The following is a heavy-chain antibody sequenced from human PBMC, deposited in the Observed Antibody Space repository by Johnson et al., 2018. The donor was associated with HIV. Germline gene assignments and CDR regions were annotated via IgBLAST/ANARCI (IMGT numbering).Heavy chain of an antibody. Sequence: QVQLVESGGGLVQPGGSLRLSCAASGFTFSSYGMHWVRQAPGKGLEWVAFIRYDGSNKYYADSVKGRFTISRDNAKNSLYLQMNSLRAEDTALYYCAKDLGGSGWEPYDGFDIWGQGTMVTVSS. CDR1: GFTFSSYG. J-gene: IGHJ3*02. V-gene: IGHV3-30*02. CDR3: AKDLGGSGWEPYDGFDI. CDR2: IRYDGSNK. D-gene: IGHD6-19*01.